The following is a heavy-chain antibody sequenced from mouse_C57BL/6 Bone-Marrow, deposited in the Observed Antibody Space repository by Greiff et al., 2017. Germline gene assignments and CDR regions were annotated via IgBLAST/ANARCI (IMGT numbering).Heavy chain of an antibody. Sequence: EVQLVESGAELVRPGASVKLSCTASGFNIKDDYMHWVKQRPEQGLEWIGWLDPENGDTEYASKFQGKATITADTSSNTAYLQLSSLTSEDTAVYYCTTYCDYDEGFAYWGQGTLVTVSA. D-gene: IGHD2-4*01. CDR3: TTYCDYDEGFAY. CDR2: LDPENGDT. CDR1: GFNIKDDY. V-gene: IGHV14-4*01. J-gene: IGHJ3*01.